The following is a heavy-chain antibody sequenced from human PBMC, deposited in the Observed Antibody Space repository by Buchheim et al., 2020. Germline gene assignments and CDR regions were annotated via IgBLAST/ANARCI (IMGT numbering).Heavy chain of an antibody. CDR1: GFTFSSYG. CDR2: IWYDGSNK. CDR3: ARTYGSGANYYYYGMDV. J-gene: IGHJ6*02. Sequence: QVQLVESGGGVVQPGRSLRLSCAASGFTFSSYGMHWVRQAPGKGLEWVAVIWYDGSNKYYADSVKGRFTISRDNSKNTLYLQMNSLRAEDTAVYYCARTYGSGANYYYYGMDVWGQGTT. D-gene: IGHD3-10*01. V-gene: IGHV3-33*01.